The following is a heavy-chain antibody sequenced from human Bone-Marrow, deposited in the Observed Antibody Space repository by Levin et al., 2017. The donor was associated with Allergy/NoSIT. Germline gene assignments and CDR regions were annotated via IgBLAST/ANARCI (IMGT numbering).Heavy chain of an antibody. CDR1: GVSIRSSY. CDR2: VNSAGTT. J-gene: IGHJ4*02. D-gene: IGHD3-9*01. Sequence: SETLSLTCTVSGVSIRSSYWTWIRQPAGQGLEWIGRVNSAGTTNYNPSLMSRVSVSVDTANNQFSLKLTSVTAADTATYYCARHDYDVMTGSFVLDYWGQGILVTVS. CDR3: ARHDYDVMTGSFVLDY. V-gene: IGHV4-4*07.